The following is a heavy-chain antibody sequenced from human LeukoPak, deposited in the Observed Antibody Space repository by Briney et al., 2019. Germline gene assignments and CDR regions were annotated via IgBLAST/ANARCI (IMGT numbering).Heavy chain of an antibody. CDR3: ARGTAVASPTTPDY. D-gene: IGHD6-19*01. J-gene: IGHJ4*02. CDR2: IYYSGST. Sequence: SETLSLTCTVSGGSISSSSYYWGWIRQPPGKGLEWIGSIYYSGSTYYNPSLKSRVTISVDTSKNQFSLKLSSVTAADTAVYYCARGTAVASPTTPDYWGQGTLVTVSS. CDR1: GGSISSSSYY. V-gene: IGHV4-39*07.